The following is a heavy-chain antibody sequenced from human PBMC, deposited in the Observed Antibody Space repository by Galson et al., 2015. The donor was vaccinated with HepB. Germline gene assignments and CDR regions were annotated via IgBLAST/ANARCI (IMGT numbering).Heavy chain of an antibody. D-gene: IGHD6-19*01. CDR1: GYTFNNYN. V-gene: IGHV1-18*04. CDR2: ISGNNGHT. CDR3: ARGVAGLNFDY. J-gene: IGHJ4*02. Sequence: SVKVSCKASGYTFNNYNITWVRQAPGQGPEWMGWISGNNGHTNFTQTYQGRLTMTTHTSTATAYLELRSLRSDDTALYYCARGVAGLNFDYWGQGTLVTVSS.